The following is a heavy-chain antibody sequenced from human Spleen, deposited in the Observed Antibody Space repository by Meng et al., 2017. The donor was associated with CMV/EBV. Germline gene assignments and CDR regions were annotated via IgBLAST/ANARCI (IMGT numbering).Heavy chain of an antibody. J-gene: IGHJ4*02. CDR2: INTSGST. V-gene: IGHV4-4*07. D-gene: IGHD5-12*01. CDR3: AREPVDSSYDY. Sequence: QLQLPGSGPQRGRASVTLSCTSTGSGCSNNGFNWSWNRQPAGKGLEWSGRINTSGSTNDNPFLKSRVIMLVDTAKTQYPLKLSSETAADAAVYCCAREPVDSSYDYWGQGTLVTVSS. CDR1: GCSNNGFN.